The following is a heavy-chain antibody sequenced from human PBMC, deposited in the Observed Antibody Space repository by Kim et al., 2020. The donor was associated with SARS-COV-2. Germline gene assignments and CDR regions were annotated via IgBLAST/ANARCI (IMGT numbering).Heavy chain of an antibody. J-gene: IGHJ6*01. CDR1: GFTFDDNA. D-gene: IGHD3-10*01. CDR3: AKGYGLGTYYYYGIDV. V-gene: IGHV3-9*01. Sequence: GGSLRLSCAASGFTFDDNAMHWVRQAPGKGLEWVSGISWNSGSIGYADSVKGRFTISRDNAKNYLYLQMNSLRAEDTALYYCAKGYGLGTYYYYGIDVWG. CDR2: ISWNSGSI.